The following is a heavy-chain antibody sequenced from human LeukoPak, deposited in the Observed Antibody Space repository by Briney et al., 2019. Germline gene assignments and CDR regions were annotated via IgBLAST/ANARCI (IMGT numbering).Heavy chain of an antibody. Sequence: ASVQVSRQASGYTFTSYDIHWVRQATGQGVAWMGWMNLNSSNTGYAQKFQGRVTLTRNTSISTAYMELSSLRSEDTAVYYCARVRAIRFYYYYGMDVWGQGTTVTVSS. D-gene: IGHD2-2*01. CDR1: GYTFTSYD. CDR3: ARVRAIRFYYYYGMDV. V-gene: IGHV1-8*01. CDR2: MNLNSSNT. J-gene: IGHJ6*02.